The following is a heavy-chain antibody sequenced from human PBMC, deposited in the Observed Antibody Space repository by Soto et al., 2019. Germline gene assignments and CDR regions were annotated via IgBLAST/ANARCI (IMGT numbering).Heavy chain of an antibody. CDR2: IWYDGSNK. Sequence: GGSLRLSCAASGFTFSSYGMHWVRQAPGKGLEWVAVIWYDGSNKYYADSVKGRFTISRDNSKNTLYLQMNSLRAEDTAVYYCARERYCSGGRCYYFDYWGQGTLVTVSS. V-gene: IGHV3-33*01. J-gene: IGHJ4*02. CDR1: GFTFSSYG. CDR3: ARERYCSGGRCYYFDY. D-gene: IGHD2-15*01.